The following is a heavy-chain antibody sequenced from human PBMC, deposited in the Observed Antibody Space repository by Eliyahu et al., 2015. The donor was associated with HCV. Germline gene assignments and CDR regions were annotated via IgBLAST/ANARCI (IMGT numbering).Heavy chain of an antibody. CDR3: AHGTLYYDFWSGYSNGNWYFDL. J-gene: IGHJ2*01. D-gene: IGHD3-3*01. CDR2: IYWNDDK. CDR1: GXSLXXSGVG. V-gene: IGHV2-5*01. Sequence: QITLKESGPTLVKPTQTLTLTCTFSGXSLXXSGVGVGWIRQPPGKALEWLALIYWNDDKRYSPSLKSRLTITKDTSKNQVVLTMTNMDPVDTATYYCAHGTLYYDFWSGYSNGNWYFDLWGRGTLVTVSS.